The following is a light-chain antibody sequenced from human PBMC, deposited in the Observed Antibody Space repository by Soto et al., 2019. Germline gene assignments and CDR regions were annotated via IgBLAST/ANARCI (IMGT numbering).Light chain of an antibody. CDR2: EVS. Sequence: QSALTQPASVSGSPGQSITISCTGTSSDVGGYNYVSWYQQHPGKAPKLMIYEVSNRPSGVSNRFSGSKSGNTASLTISGLQAEDEADYYCISYTSSSTLGYVVFGGGTKLTVL. CDR1: SSDVGGYNY. V-gene: IGLV2-14*01. CDR3: ISYTSSSTLGYVV. J-gene: IGLJ2*01.